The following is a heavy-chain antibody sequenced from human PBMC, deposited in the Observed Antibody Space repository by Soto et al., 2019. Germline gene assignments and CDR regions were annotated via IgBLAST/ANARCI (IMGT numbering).Heavy chain of an antibody. CDR1: GGSISSGDYY. Sequence: QVQLQESGPGLVKPSQTLSLTCTVSGGSISSGDYYWSWIRQHPGKGLEWIGYIYYSGSTYYNPALKSRVTISVDTSKNQFSLKLSSVTAADTAVYYCARATLIRRYFDYWGQGTLVTVSS. CDR2: IYYSGST. D-gene: IGHD3-16*01. J-gene: IGHJ4*02. V-gene: IGHV4-30-4*01. CDR3: ARATLIRRYFDY.